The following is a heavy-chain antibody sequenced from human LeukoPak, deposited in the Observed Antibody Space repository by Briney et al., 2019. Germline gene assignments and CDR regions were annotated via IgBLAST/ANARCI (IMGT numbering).Heavy chain of an antibody. Sequence: GGSLRLSCAASGFTFSSYAMSWVRQAPGKGLEWVSAISGSGGSTYYADSVKGRFTISRDNSKNTLYLQMNSLGAEDTAVYYCAKTVRGSWYCLDYWGQGTLVTVSS. J-gene: IGHJ4*02. CDR2: ISGSGGST. D-gene: IGHD6-13*01. CDR1: GFTFSSYA. CDR3: AKTVRGSWYCLDY. V-gene: IGHV3-23*01.